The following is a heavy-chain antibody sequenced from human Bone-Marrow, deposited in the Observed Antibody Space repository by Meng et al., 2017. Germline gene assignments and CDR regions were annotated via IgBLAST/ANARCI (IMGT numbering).Heavy chain of an antibody. J-gene: IGHJ6*02. CDR3: AREGLRYFDWLLPVYYYYYGMDV. CDR1: GFTFSSYE. D-gene: IGHD3-9*01. CDR2: ISSSGSTI. Sequence: GESLKISCAASGFTFSSYEMNWVRQAPGKGLEWVSYISSSGSTIYYADSVKGRFTISRDNAKNSLYLQMNSLRAEDTAVYYCAREGLRYFDWLLPVYYYYYGMDVWGQGTTVTVSS. V-gene: IGHV3-48*03.